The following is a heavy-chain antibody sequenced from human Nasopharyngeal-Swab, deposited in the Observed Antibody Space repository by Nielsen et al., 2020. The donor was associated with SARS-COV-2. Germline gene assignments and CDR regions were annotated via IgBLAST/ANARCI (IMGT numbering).Heavy chain of an antibody. CDR1: GGSFSGYY. V-gene: IGHV4-34*01. CDR3: ARGVKSKGGSSGRDY. D-gene: IGHD6-19*01. Sequence: SETLSLTCAVYGGSFSGYYWSWIRQPPGKGPEWIGEINHSGSTNYNPSLKSRVTISVDTSKNQFSLKLSSVTAADTAVYYCARGVKSKGGSSGRDYWGQGTLVTVSS. J-gene: IGHJ4*02. CDR2: INHSGST.